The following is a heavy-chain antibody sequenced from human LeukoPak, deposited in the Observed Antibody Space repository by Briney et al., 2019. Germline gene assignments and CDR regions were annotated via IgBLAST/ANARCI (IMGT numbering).Heavy chain of an antibody. CDR2: ISGSGGST. Sequence: AGSLRLSCAASGFTFSRYAMTWVRQAPGKGLEWDSAISGSGGSTYYADSVKGRFTISRDNSKNTLYLQMNSLRADDTAVYYCARRFSSSWSDYFEYWGQGTLVTVSS. CDR3: ARRFSSSWSDYFEY. J-gene: IGHJ4*02. D-gene: IGHD6-13*01. V-gene: IGHV3-23*01. CDR1: GFTFSRYA.